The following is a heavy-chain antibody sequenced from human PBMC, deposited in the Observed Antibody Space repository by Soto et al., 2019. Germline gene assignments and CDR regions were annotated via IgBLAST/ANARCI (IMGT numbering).Heavy chain of an antibody. CDR3: ARDFLYCSSTSCYTVGAFDI. V-gene: IGHV6-1*01. CDR1: GYRVSSNSPA. CDR2: TYYRSKWYN. J-gene: IGHJ3*02. Sequence: QTLSITCAISGYRVSSNSPAWNWVRQAPSRGLEWLGRTYYRSKWYNDYAVSVKSRITINPDTSKNQFSLQLNSVTPEDTAVYYCARDFLYCSSTSCYTVGAFDIWGQGTMV. D-gene: IGHD2-2*02.